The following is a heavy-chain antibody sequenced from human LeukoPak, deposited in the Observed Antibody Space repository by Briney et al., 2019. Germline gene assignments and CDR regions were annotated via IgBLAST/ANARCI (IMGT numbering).Heavy chain of an antibody. CDR1: GFTFSDYY. Sequence: GGSLRLSCAASGFTFSDYYMSWIRQAPGKGLEWVSYISSSGSTIYYADSVKGRFTISRGDAKNSLYLQMNSLRAEDTAVYYCARDRRNYYDSSGYYPNHDAFDIWGQGTMVTVSS. CDR2: ISSSGSTI. CDR3: ARDRRNYYDSSGYYPNHDAFDI. V-gene: IGHV3-11*01. D-gene: IGHD3-22*01. J-gene: IGHJ3*02.